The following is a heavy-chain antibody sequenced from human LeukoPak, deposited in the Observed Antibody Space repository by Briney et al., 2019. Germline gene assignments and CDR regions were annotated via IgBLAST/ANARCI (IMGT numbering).Heavy chain of an antibody. CDR1: GGSISSSSYY. CDR2: IYYNGST. CDR3: ARAGSNRLITMIVVAGGEYDY. Sequence: SETLSLTCTVSGGSISSSSYYWGWIRQPPGKGLEWIGSIYYNGSTYYNPSLKSRVTISVDTSKNQFSLKLSSVTAADTAVYYCARAGSNRLITMIVVAGGEYDYWGQGTLVTVSS. V-gene: IGHV4-39*07. J-gene: IGHJ4*02. D-gene: IGHD3-22*01.